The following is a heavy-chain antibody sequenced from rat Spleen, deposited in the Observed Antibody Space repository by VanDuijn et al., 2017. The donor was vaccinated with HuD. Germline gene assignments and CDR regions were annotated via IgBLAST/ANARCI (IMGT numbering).Heavy chain of an antibody. CDR1: GFTFNYYW. CDR3: ARPTTGIPFNY. CDR2: ITNASGRT. J-gene: IGHJ2*01. D-gene: IGHD1-9*01. V-gene: IGHV5-31*01. Sequence: EVQLVESGGGLVLPGRSLKLSCVTSGFTFNYYWMTWIRQAPGKGLEWVASITNASGRTYYPDSVKGRFTISRDTAQNTLYLQMNSLRSEDTATYYCARPTTGIPFNYWGQGVMVTVSS.